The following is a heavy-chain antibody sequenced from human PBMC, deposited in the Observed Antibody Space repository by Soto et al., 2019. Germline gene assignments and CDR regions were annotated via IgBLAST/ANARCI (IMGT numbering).Heavy chain of an antibody. CDR3: AREYGRDYYDSSGYAFDY. Sequence: QVQLQESGPGLVKPSQTLSLTCTVSGGSISSGDYYWSWIRQPPGKGLEWIGYIYYSGSTYYNPSLKSRVTISVDTSKNQFALKLSSVTAADTAVYYGAREYGRDYYDSSGYAFDYWGQGTLVTVSS. CDR2: IYYSGST. J-gene: IGHJ4*02. D-gene: IGHD3-22*01. V-gene: IGHV4-30-4*01. CDR1: GGSISSGDYY.